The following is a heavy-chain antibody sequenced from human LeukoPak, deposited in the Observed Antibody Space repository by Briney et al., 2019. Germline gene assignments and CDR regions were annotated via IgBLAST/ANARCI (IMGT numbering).Heavy chain of an antibody. CDR2: ISGTGGDT. J-gene: IGHJ4*02. Sequence: GGSLRLSCAASGFTFSDYAMSWVRQAPGKGLEWVSGISGTGGDTYYADSVKGRFTISRDNSKNTLYLQMNSLRAEDTAVYYCAKDGGGSAGSFDYWGRGTLVTVSS. D-gene: IGHD6-13*01. CDR3: AKDGGGSAGSFDY. V-gene: IGHV3-23*01. CDR1: GFTFSDYA.